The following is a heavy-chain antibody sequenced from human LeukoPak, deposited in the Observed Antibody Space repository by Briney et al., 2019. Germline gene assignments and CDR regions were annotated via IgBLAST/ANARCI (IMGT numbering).Heavy chain of an antibody. Sequence: GGSLRLSCAASGFTFSSYGMHWVRQAPGKGLEWVAVISYDGSNKYYADSVKGRFTISRDNSKNTLYPQMNSLRAEDTAVYYCARSGYSYDWYYFDYWGQGTLVTVSS. D-gene: IGHD5-18*01. CDR1: GFTFSSYG. CDR2: ISYDGSNK. V-gene: IGHV3-30*03. CDR3: ARSGYSYDWYYFDY. J-gene: IGHJ4*02.